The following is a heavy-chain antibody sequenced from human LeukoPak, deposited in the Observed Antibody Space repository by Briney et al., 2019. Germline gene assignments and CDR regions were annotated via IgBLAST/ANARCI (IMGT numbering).Heavy chain of an antibody. J-gene: IGHJ4*02. Sequence: SETLSLTCAVYGGSLSGYYWSWIRQPPGKGLEWIGEINHSGSTNYNPSLKSRVTMSVDTSKNQFSLKLSSVTAADTAVYYCARAAGFGELFGYWGQGTLVTVSS. CDR2: INHSGST. CDR1: GGSLSGYY. V-gene: IGHV4-34*01. D-gene: IGHD3-10*01. CDR3: ARAAGFGELFGY.